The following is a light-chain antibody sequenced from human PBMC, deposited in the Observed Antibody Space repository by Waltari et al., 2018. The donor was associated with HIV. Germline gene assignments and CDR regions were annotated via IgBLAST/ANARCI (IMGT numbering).Light chain of an antibody. CDR2: EVS. CDR1: SSDVGGYNY. Sequence: QSALTQPASVSGSPGQSITISCTGTSSDVGGYNYVSWYQQHPGQAPKRMIYEVSNLPSGVSTRFSGFKSGNTASLTISGLQAEDEADYYCSSYTSSSTLFGGGTKLTVL. CDR3: SSYTSSSTL. J-gene: IGLJ2*01. V-gene: IGLV2-14*01.